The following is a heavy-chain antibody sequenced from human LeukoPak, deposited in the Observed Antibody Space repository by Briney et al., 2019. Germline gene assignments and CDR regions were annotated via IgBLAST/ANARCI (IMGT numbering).Heavy chain of an antibody. Sequence: GGSLRLSCAASGFTFSSYSMNWVRQAPGKGLEWVSFISSSSSYIYYADSVKGRFTISRDNAKNSLYLQMNSLRAEDTAVYYCARDRLGYCTNGVCHNWFDPWGQGTLVTVSS. V-gene: IGHV3-21*01. CDR1: GFTFSSYS. D-gene: IGHD2-8*01. J-gene: IGHJ5*02. CDR2: ISSSSSYI. CDR3: ARDRLGYCTNGVCHNWFDP.